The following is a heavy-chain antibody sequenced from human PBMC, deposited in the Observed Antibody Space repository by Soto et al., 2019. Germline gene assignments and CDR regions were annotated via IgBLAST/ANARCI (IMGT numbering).Heavy chain of an antibody. CDR1: GFTFSSYG. V-gene: IGHV3-33*01. CDR2: IWYDGSNK. J-gene: IGHJ4*02. D-gene: IGHD1-26*01. Sequence: LRLSCAASGFTFSSYGMHWVRQAPGKGLEWVAVIWYDGSNKYYADSVKGRFTISRDNSKNTLYLQMNSLRAEDTAVYYCARDPLLGWELLYYFDYWGQGTLVTVSS. CDR3: ARDPLLGWELLYYFDY.